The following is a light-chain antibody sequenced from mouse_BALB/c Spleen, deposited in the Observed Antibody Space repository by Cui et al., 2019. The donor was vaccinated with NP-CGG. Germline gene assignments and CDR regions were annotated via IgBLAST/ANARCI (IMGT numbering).Light chain of an antibody. J-gene: IGLJ1*01. V-gene: IGLV1*01. CDR2: GTN. CDR3: ALWYSNHWV. CDR1: TGAVTTSNY. Sequence: QARVTPESALTTSPGETVTLTCRSSTGAVTTSNYANWVQEKPDHLFTGLIGGTNNRAPGVPARFSGSLIGDKAALTITGAQTEDEAIYFCALWYSNHWVFGGGTKLTVL.